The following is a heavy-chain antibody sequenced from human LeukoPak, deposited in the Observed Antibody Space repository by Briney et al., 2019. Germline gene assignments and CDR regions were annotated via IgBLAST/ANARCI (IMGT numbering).Heavy chain of an antibody. D-gene: IGHD3-10*01. CDR2: TYSGGST. Sequence: AGSLRLSCAASGFTVSSNYMSWLRQAPGKGLEGVLVTYSGGSTYYADSVKGRFTISRDNYKNTLYLQMNSLRAEDTAVYYCAKARGSGSRTKPHFDNWGQGTLVTVSP. CDR3: AKARGSGSRTKPHFDN. V-gene: IGHV3-66*01. CDR1: GFTVSSNY. J-gene: IGHJ4*02.